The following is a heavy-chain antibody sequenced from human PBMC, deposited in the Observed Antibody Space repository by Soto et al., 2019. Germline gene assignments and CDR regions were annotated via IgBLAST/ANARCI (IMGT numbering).Heavy chain of an antibody. V-gene: IGHV2-5*02. CDR1: GFSLSTSGVG. CDR2: IYWDDDK. CDR3: ALAEFDYYDSSGYYPFDY. D-gene: IGHD3-22*01. Sequence: QITLKESGPTLVKPTQTLTLTCTFSGFSLSTSGVGVGWIRQPPGKALEWLALIYWDDDKRYSPSLKSRLTLTKDTSKKQVVLTMTNMDPVDTATYYCALAEFDYYDSSGYYPFDYWGQGTLVTVSS. J-gene: IGHJ4*02.